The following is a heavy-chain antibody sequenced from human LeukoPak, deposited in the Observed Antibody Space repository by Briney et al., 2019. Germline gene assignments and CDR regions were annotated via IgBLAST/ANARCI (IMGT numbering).Heavy chain of an antibody. V-gene: IGHV3-48*03. Sequence: TGGSLRLSCAASGFTFSSYEMNWVRQAPGKGLEWVSYISSSGSTIYNADSVKGRFTISRDNAKNSLFLQMNGLRVEDTAVYYCARGDDFSGDHWGQGTLVTVSS. J-gene: IGHJ4*02. D-gene: IGHD3-16*01. CDR3: ARGDDFSGDH. CDR2: ISSSGSTI. CDR1: GFTFSSYE.